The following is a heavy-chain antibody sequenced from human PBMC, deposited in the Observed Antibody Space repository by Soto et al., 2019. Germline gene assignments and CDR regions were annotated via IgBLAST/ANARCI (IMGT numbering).Heavy chain of an antibody. CDR3: TRDALAARPGHYYYYGMDV. CDR2: IRSKAYGGTT. V-gene: IGHV3-49*04. J-gene: IGHJ6*02. Sequence: LRLSCTASGFTFGDYAMSWVRQAPGKGLEWVGFIRSKAYGGTTEYAASVKGGFTISRDDSKSIAYLQMNSLKTEDTAVYYCTRDALAARPGHYYYYGMDVWGQGTTVTVSS. D-gene: IGHD6-6*01. CDR1: GFTFGDYA.